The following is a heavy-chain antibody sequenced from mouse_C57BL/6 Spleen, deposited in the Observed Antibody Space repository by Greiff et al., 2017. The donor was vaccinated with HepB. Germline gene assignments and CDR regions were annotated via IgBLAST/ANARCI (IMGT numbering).Heavy chain of an antibody. CDR2: IYPRSGNT. CDR3: ARSPYYSNYDY. J-gene: IGHJ2*01. Sequence: VQLQQSGAELARPGASVKLSCKASGYTFTSYGISWVKQRTGQGLEWIGEIYPRSGNTYYNEKFKGKATLTADKSSSTAYMELSSLTSEDSAVYFCARSPYYSNYDYWGQGTTLTVSS. CDR1: GYTFTSYG. D-gene: IGHD2-5*01. V-gene: IGHV1-81*01.